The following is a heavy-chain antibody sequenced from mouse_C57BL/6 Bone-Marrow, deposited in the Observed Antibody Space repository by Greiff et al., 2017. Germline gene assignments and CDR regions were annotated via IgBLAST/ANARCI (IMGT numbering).Heavy chain of an antibody. CDR2: ISDGGSYT. V-gene: IGHV5-4*03. J-gene: IGHJ1*03. D-gene: IGHD1-1*01. Sequence: EVKLMESGGGLVKPGGSLKLSCAASGFTFSSYAMSWVRQTPEKRLEWVATISDGGSYTYYPDNVKGRFTISRDNAKNNLYLQMSHLKSEDTAMYYCARGDYGSSLDVWGTGTTVTVSS. CDR3: ARGDYGSSLDV. CDR1: GFTFSSYA.